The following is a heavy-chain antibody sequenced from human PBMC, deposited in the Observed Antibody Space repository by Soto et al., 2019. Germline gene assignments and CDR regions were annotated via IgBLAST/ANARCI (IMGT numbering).Heavy chain of an antibody. Sequence: XSLSLCWAASDXNVGACAGKWGRQAPRKGLGGWAGIGVIDVFIYYSDSVRGRFYISRDASENILYLQMNSLRVDDTALYYCTRENIAGPTGFDSWGPGTLVTVSS. D-gene: IGHD1-1*01. CDR3: TRENIAGPTGFDS. CDR2: IGVIDVFI. J-gene: IGHJ4*02. V-gene: IGHV3-23*01. CDR1: DXNVGACA.